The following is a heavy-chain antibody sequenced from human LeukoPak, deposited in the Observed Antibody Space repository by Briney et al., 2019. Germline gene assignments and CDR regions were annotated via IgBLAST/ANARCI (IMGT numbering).Heavy chain of an antibody. J-gene: IGHJ4*02. CDR3: AKVDSSSWDTHY. CDR1: GFTFSSYW. CDR2: INSDGSST. D-gene: IGHD6-13*01. V-gene: IGHV3-74*01. Sequence: GGSLRLSCAASGFTFSSYWMHWVRQAPGKGLVWVSRINSDGSSTSYADSVKGRFTISRDNAKNTLYLQMNSLRAEDTAVYYCAKVDSSSWDTHYWGQGTLVTVSS.